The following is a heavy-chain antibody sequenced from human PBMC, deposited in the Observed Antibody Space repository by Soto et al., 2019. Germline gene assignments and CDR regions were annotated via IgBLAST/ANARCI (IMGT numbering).Heavy chain of an antibody. Sequence: QVQHVQSGTEVKQPGASVKVSCRASGYTFTNYAIHWVRQAPGQRPEWMGWINAGNGSTEYSKKFQAQVHITRDTSASTAYMEVSGLRFEDTAVYYCARGSEPAYSTWYVNGDFWGQGTLVTVSS. CDR3: ARGSEPAYSTWYVNGDF. D-gene: IGHD2-2*01. J-gene: IGHJ4*02. CDR2: INAGNGST. V-gene: IGHV1-3*01. CDR1: GYTFTNYA.